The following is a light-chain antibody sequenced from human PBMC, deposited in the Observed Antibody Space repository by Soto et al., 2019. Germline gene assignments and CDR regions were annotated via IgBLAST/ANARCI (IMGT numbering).Light chain of an antibody. CDR2: EDN. CDR1: SGNIASNF. Sequence: NFMLTQPHSVSESPGKTVTISCTRSSGNIASNFVQWFQLRPGSSPTTVIYEDNQRPSGVPDRFSGSIDSSSNSASLTISGLKTEDEAEYICLSYDSTNQVFGGGTKLTVL. V-gene: IGLV6-57*01. J-gene: IGLJ2*01. CDR3: LSYDSTNQV.